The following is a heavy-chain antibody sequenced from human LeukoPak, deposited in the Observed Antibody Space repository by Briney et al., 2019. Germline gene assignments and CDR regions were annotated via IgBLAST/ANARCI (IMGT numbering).Heavy chain of an antibody. CDR3: AKGLGYCSSTSCLPNDY. Sequence: GGSLRLSCAASGFTFSSHGMHWVRQAPGKGLEWVAVISYDGSNKYYADSVKGRFTISRDNSKNTLYLQMNSLRAEDTAVYYCAKGLGYCSSTSCLPNDYWGQGTLVTVSS. CDR2: ISYDGSNK. D-gene: IGHD2-2*01. CDR1: GFTFSSHG. J-gene: IGHJ4*02. V-gene: IGHV3-30*18.